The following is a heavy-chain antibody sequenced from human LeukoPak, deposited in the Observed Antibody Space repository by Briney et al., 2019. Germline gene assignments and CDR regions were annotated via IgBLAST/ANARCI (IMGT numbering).Heavy chain of an antibody. V-gene: IGHV3-23*01. J-gene: IGHJ4*02. Sequence: GGSLGLSCAASGFTFSSYVMSWGGQAPRQGLQWVSAISGSGGSAYYADSVKGRFTISRDNSKNTLYLQMNSLRAEDTAVYYCAKVDGKGGGYYDFWSGYYHFDYWGQGTLVTVSS. CDR2: ISGSGGSA. CDR3: AKVDGKGGGYYDFWSGYYHFDY. CDR1: GFTFSSYV. D-gene: IGHD3-3*01.